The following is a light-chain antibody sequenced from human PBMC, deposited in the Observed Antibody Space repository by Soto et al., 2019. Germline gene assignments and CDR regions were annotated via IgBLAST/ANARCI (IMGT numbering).Light chain of an antibody. CDR3: LLYYGSAQLV. J-gene: IGLJ3*02. V-gene: IGLV7-43*01. Sequence: QSVVTQEPSLTVSPGGTVTLTCASSTGTVTSGNYPSWFQQKPGQAPRTLIYTTNDKHSWTPARFSGSLLGDKAALTLSGVQPEDEAEYYCLLYYGSAQLVFGGGTKLTVL. CDR2: TTN. CDR1: TGTVTSGNY.